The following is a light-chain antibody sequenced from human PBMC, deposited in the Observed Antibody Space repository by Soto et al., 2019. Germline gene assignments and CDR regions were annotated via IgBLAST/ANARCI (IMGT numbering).Light chain of an antibody. CDR1: KLGDRY. Sequence: SYELTQPPSVSVSPGQTASITCSGDKLGDRYAYWYQQKPGQSPVLIIYQSFRRPSGIPERFSGSNSGSAATLTISGTQARDEADYYCQAWDSTTAVFGGGTKLTVL. CDR2: QSF. V-gene: IGLV3-1*01. J-gene: IGLJ2*01. CDR3: QAWDSTTAV.